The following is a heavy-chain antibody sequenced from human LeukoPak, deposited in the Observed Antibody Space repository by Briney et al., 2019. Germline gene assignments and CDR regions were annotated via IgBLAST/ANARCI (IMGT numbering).Heavy chain of an antibody. D-gene: IGHD3-9*01. CDR2: ITGGGSGI. CDR3: AKWGDYDVLTGYYVSDY. Sequence: SGGSLRLSCAASGFTFSNYAMSWVRQAPGKGLEWVSAITGGGSGIYYADSMKSRFTISRDNSKNTLYLQINCLRAEDTAVYYCAKWGDYDVLTGYYVSDYWGQGTLVTVSS. J-gene: IGHJ4*02. CDR1: GFTFSNYA. V-gene: IGHV3-23*01.